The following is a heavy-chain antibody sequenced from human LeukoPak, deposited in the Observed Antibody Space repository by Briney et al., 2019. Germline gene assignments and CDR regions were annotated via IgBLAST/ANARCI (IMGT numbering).Heavy chain of an antibody. D-gene: IGHD3-3*01. V-gene: IGHV4-61*02. J-gene: IGHJ6*03. CDR2: IYTSGST. CDR1: GGSISSGSYY. CDR3: ARDEFGYDFWSGYPPYYYMDV. Sequence: SETLSLTCTVSGGSISSGSYYWSWIRQPAGKGLEWIGRIYTSGSTNYNPSLKSRVTISVGTSKNQLSLKLSSVTAADTAVYYCARDEFGYDFWSGYPPYYYMDVWGKGTTVTVSS.